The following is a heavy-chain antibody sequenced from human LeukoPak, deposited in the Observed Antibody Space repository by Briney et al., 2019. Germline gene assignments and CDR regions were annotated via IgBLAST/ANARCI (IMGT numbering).Heavy chain of an antibody. J-gene: IGHJ4*02. CDR2: ISSSSSTI. V-gene: IGHV3-48*04. Sequence: GGSLRLSCAASGFTFSSYSMNWVRQAPGKGLEWVSYISSSSSTIYYADSVKGRFSVSRDNAKNSLYLQMNSLRADDTAVYYCTRGHWGLDYWGQGTLVTVSS. CDR1: GFTFSSYS. CDR3: TRGHWGLDY. D-gene: IGHD7-27*01.